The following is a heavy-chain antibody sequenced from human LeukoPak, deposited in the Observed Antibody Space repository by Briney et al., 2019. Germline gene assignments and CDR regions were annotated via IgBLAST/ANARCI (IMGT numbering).Heavy chain of an antibody. CDR1: GGSFSDYS. CDR2: INHSGRT. CDR3: AGYSYGYYYYYYMDV. J-gene: IGHJ6*03. Sequence: SETLSLTCAVYGGSFSDYSWSWIRQPPGKGLEWIGEINHSGRTNYNPSLKSRVTISVDTSKNQFSLKLSSVTAADTAVYYCAGYSYGYYYYYYMDVWGKGTTVTVSS. V-gene: IGHV4-34*01. D-gene: IGHD5-18*01.